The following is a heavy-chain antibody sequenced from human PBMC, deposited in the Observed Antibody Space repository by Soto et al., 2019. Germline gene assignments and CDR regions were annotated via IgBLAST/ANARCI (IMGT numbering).Heavy chain of an antibody. CDR2: IYYSGST. CDR1: GGSVSSGSYY. D-gene: IGHD6-19*01. CDR3: ARDLGRNSGWYGVDF. J-gene: IGHJ4*02. Sequence: QVQLQESGPGLVRPSETLSLTCTVSGGSVSSGSYYWSWIRQPPGKRLEWIGYIYYSGSTNYDPSLKSRVTISADTSKNQFFLHLSSVTAADTAVYYCARDLGRNSGWYGVDFWGQGTLVTVSS. V-gene: IGHV4-61*01.